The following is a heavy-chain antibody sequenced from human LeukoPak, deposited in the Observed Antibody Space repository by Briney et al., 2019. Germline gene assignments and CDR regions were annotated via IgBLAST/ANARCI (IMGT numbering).Heavy chain of an antibody. CDR1: GFSFSGSG. J-gene: IGHJ4*02. Sequence: GGSLRLSCAASGFSFSGSGIHWVRQAAAKGLEWVGRIRSKANRHATEYAESVKGRVSISRDDSKNTAFLQMNSLKTEDTAVYYCSRPGYNYGDDYWGQGTQVTVSS. CDR2: IRSKANRHAT. CDR3: SRPGYNYGDDY. V-gene: IGHV3-73*01. D-gene: IGHD5-18*01.